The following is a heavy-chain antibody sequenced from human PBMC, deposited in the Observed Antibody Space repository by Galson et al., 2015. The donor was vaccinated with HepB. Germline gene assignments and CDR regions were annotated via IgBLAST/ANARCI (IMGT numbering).Heavy chain of an antibody. CDR3: ARLNGLYGDLAA. Sequence: SVKVSCKASGYTFTSYYMHWVRQAPGQGLEWMGIINPSGGSTSYAQKFQGRVTMTRDTSTSTVYMELSNLRSEDTAVYYCARLNGLYGDLAAWGQGTLVTVSS. CDR1: GYTFTSYY. J-gene: IGHJ5*02. CDR2: INPSGGST. V-gene: IGHV1-46*01. D-gene: IGHD4-17*01.